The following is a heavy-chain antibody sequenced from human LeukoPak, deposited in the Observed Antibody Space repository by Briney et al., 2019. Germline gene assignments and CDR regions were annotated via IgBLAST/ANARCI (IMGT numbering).Heavy chain of an antibody. CDR3: ARFSSGWYDY. D-gene: IGHD6-19*01. Sequence: GASVKVSCKASGYTFTSYYMHWARQAPGQGLEWMGIINPSGGSTSYAQKFQGRVTMTRDTSTSTVYMELSSLRSEDTAVYYRARFSSGWYDYWGQGTLVTVSS. J-gene: IGHJ4*02. V-gene: IGHV1-46*01. CDR2: INPSGGST. CDR1: GYTFTSYY.